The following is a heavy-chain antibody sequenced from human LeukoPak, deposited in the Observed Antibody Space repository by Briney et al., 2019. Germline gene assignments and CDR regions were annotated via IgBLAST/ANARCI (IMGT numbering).Heavy chain of an antibody. CDR3: ARDPTQYLRYGHFDY. J-gene: IGHJ4*02. Sequence: PGGSLRLSCAASGFTFSSSAMNWVRQAPGKGLEWVSSINNVASHIYYAHSVKGRFTISRDNAKNSLYLQMNSLSDEDTAVYYCARDPTQYLRYGHFDYWAREPWSPSPQ. V-gene: IGHV3-21*01. CDR1: GFTFSSSA. CDR2: INNVASHI. D-gene: IGHD5/OR15-5a*01.